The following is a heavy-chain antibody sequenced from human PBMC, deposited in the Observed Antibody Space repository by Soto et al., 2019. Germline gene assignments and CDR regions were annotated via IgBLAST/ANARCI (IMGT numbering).Heavy chain of an antibody. D-gene: IGHD6-19*01. CDR3: ARIRTDRYSSGWFGSAYYFDY. Sequence: GPTLVNPTETLTLTCTVSGFSLSNARMGVSWIRQPPGKALEWLAHIFSNDEKSYSTSLKSRLTISKDTSKSQVVLTMTNMDPVDTATYYCARIRTDRYSSGWFGSAYYFDYWGQGTLVTVSS. J-gene: IGHJ4*02. CDR1: GFSLSNARMG. V-gene: IGHV2-26*01. CDR2: IFSNDEK.